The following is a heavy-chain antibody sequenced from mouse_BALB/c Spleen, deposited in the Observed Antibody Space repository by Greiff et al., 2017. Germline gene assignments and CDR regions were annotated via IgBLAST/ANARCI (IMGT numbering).Heavy chain of an antibody. V-gene: IGHV2-9*02. J-gene: IGHJ3*01. CDR1: GFSLTSYG. CDR2: IWAGGST. Sequence: VKVVESGPGLVAPSQSLSITCTVSGFSLTSYGVHWVRQPPGKGLVWLGVIWAGGSTNYNSALMSRLSISKDNSKSQVFLKMNSLQTDDTAMYYCARGTIYDGYYFFAYWGQGTLVTVSA. D-gene: IGHD2-3*01. CDR3: ARGTIYDGYYFFAY.